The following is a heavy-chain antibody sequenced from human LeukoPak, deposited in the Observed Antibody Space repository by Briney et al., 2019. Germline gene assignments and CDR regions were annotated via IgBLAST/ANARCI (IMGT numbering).Heavy chain of an antibody. V-gene: IGHV3-30*02. CDR3: AKDGGNWNFDF. J-gene: IGHJ4*02. CDR1: GSTFSRFD. D-gene: IGHD1-1*01. Sequence: GGSLRLSCAASGSTFSRFDIHWVRQAPGRGLEWVAFIRYHGSDKYYADSVKGRFTISRDNSKNTLYLQMNSLRAEDTAVYYCAKDGGNWNFDFWGQGTLVTVSS. CDR2: IRYHGSDK.